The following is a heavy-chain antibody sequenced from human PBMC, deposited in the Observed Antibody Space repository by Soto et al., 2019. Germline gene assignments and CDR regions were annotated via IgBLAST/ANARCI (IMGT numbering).Heavy chain of an antibody. CDR1: GGSINSDY. Sequence: SETLSLTCTVSGGSINSDYWTWVRQPPGKGLEWIGFIFYNGITNYNPSLRSRLTISLDTLRVEDTAVYYCAREDSIIIPAVSDFWGQGTLVTVSS. J-gene: IGHJ4*02. V-gene: IGHV4-59*01. CDR2: IFYNGIT. D-gene: IGHD2-2*01. CDR3: SDF.